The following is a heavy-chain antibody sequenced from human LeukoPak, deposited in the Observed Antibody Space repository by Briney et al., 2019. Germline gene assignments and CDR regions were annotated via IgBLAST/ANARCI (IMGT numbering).Heavy chain of an antibody. J-gene: IGHJ4*02. CDR3: ARDDYDSSGTLDY. Sequence: GASVRVSCKASGYTFSTYGISWVRQAPGQGLEWMGWISAYNGDTNYAQKLQGRVTMTTDTSTRTAYMELRSLRSDDTAVYYCARDDYDSSGTLDYWGQGTLVTVSS. D-gene: IGHD3-22*01. CDR1: GYTFSTYG. CDR2: ISAYNGDT. V-gene: IGHV1-18*01.